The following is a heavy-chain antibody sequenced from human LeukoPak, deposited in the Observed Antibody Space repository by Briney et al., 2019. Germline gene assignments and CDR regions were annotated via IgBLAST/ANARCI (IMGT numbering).Heavy chain of an antibody. CDR3: AKSVVGYYSGGSCYLFDY. V-gene: IGHV3-23*01. J-gene: IGHJ4*02. Sequence: GGSLRLSCAASGFTFSSYAMSWVRQAPGEGLEWVSAIIGRVGSTYYADSVKGRFTISRDNSKNTLYLQMNSLRAEDTAVYYCAKSVVGYYSGGSCYLFDYWGQGTLVTVSS. CDR1: GFTFSSYA. D-gene: IGHD2-15*01. CDR2: IIGRVGST.